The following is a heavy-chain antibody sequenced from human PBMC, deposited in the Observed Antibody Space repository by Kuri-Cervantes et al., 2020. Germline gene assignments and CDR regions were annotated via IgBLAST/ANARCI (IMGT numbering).Heavy chain of an antibody. D-gene: IGHD1-26*01. V-gene: IGHV3-30*03. Sequence: GGSLRLSCAASGFTFSSYGMHWVRQAPGKGLEWVAVISYDGSNKYYADSVKGRFTISRDNSKNTLYLQMNSLRAEDTAVYYCARDLGIVGALYYFDYWGQGTLVTVSS. CDR2: ISYDGSNK. CDR3: ARDLGIVGALYYFDY. J-gene: IGHJ4*02. CDR1: GFTFSSYG.